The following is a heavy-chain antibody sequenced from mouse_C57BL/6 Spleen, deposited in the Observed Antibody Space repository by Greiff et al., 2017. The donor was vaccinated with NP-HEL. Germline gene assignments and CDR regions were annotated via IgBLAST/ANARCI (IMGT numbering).Heavy chain of an antibody. CDR3: AIPTTVVAYYAMDY. Sequence: QVQLQQPGAELVKPGASVKVSCKASGYTFTSYWMHWVKQRPGQGLEWIGRIHPSDSDTNSNQKFKGKATLTVDKSSSTAYMQLSSLTSEDSAVYYWAIPTTVVAYYAMDYWGQGTSVTVSS. CDR2: IHPSDSDT. J-gene: IGHJ4*01. CDR1: GYTFTSYW. D-gene: IGHD1-1*01. V-gene: IGHV1-74*01.